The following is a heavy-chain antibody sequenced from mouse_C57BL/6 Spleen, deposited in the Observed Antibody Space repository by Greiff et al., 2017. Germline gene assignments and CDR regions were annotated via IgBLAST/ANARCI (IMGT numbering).Heavy chain of an antibody. CDR2: ISSGGSYT. D-gene: IGHD2-4*01. CDR1: GFTFSSYG. Sequence: VQLKESGGDLVKPGGSLKLSCAASGFTFSSYGMSWVRQTPDKRLEWVATISSGGSYTYYPDSVKGRFTISRDNAKNTLYLQMSSLKSEDTAMYYCARQGITSYAMDYWGQGTSVTVSS. V-gene: IGHV5-6*01. J-gene: IGHJ4*01. CDR3: ARQGITSYAMDY.